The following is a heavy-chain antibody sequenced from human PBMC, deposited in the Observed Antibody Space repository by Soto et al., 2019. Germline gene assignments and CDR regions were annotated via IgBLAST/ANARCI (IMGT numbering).Heavy chain of an antibody. CDR1: GVTFSSHD. CDR3: ARGRLSGYYYMDL. J-gene: IGHJ6*03. CDR2: ISTAGDT. D-gene: IGHD3-10*01. V-gene: IGHV3-13*01. Sequence: PGGYLRLSCAASGVTFSSHDMHWVQQATGKGLEWVSTISTAGDTYYPGSAKGRFTISRENAKNSLYLQMNSLRAGDTAVYYCARGRLSGYYYMDLWGKGTTVTVSS.